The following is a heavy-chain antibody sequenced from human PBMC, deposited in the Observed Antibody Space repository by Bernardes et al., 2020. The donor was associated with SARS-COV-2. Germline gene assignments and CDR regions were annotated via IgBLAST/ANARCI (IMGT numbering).Heavy chain of an antibody. Sequence: ASLKVSCKASGYTFTSYYMHWVRQAPGQGLEWMGIINPSGGSTSYAQKFQGRVTMTRDTSTSTVYMELSSLRSEDTAVYYCASGGFGYSYGYRWFDPWGQGTLVTVSS. CDR3: ASGGFGYSYGYRWFDP. CDR1: GYTFTSYY. J-gene: IGHJ5*02. V-gene: IGHV1-46*03. CDR2: INPSGGST. D-gene: IGHD5-18*01.